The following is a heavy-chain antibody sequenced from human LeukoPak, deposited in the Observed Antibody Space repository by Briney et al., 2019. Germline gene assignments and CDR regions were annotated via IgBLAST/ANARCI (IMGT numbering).Heavy chain of an antibody. Sequence: GGSLRLSCATSGFTFSTYWMSWVRQAPGKGLECVAKIQEDGSEMHYVDSVKGRFTISRDNARNSLYLQMNNLRVEDTAVYYCARDYTGGWNDYWGQGTLVTVSS. CDR1: GFTFSTYW. CDR2: IQEDGSEM. V-gene: IGHV3-7*01. J-gene: IGHJ4*02. CDR3: ARDYTGGWNDY. D-gene: IGHD7-27*01.